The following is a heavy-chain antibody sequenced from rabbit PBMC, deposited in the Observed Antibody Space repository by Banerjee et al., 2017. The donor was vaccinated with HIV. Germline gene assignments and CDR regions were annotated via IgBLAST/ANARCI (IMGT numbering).Heavy chain of an antibody. J-gene: IGHJ4*01. CDR3: ARDLGGSSDL. D-gene: IGHD8-1*01. V-gene: IGHV1S45*01. CDR1: GFSFSSSYY. CDR2: IYTGGGYT. Sequence: QEQLEESGGDLVKPEGSLTLTCTASGFSFSSSYYMCWVRQAPGKGLEWIGCIYTGGGYTYYASWAKGRFTISKTSSTTVTLQMTSLTAADTSTYFCARDLGGSSDLWGPGTLVTVS.